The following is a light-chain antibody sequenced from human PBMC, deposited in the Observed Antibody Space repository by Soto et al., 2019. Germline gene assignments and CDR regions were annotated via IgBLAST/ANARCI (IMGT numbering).Light chain of an antibody. CDR1: QSVSSN. V-gene: IGKV3-15*01. CDR2: GAS. CDR3: QQYGTSVT. J-gene: IGKJ1*01. Sequence: EIVMTQSPVTLSLSPGERPTLSCRASQSVSSNLAWYQQKPGQAPRLLIYGASTRATGVPARFSGSGSGTDFTLTISRLEPEDFAVYYCQQYGTSVTFGQGTKVDIK.